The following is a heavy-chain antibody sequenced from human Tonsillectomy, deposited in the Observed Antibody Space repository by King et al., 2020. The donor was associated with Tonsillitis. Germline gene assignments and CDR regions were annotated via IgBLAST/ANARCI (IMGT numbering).Heavy chain of an antibody. CDR2: SSGSGSNT. Sequence: VQLVESGGGLVQPGGSLILSCAASGFTLSNYAMSWVRQASGKGRERVSTSSGSGSNTYHADSVKGRFTISRDNSNNTQYLQMNSLRAEDTAVYYCAKGGEAVAVWFDPWGQGTLVTVSS. CDR1: GFTLSNYA. CDR3: AKGGEAVAVWFDP. J-gene: IGHJ5*02. V-gene: IGHV3-23*04. D-gene: IGHD6-19*01.